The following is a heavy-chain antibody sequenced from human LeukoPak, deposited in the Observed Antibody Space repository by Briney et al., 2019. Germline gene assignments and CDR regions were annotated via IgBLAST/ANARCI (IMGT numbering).Heavy chain of an antibody. J-gene: IGHJ6*03. V-gene: IGHV4-59*01. Sequence: SETLSLTCNVPGGSISNYHWSWIRQPPGKGLEWIGYIYYSGSTNYNPSLKSRVTISEDTSKNQFSLKLSSVTAADTAVYYCARSPDYYYYYMDVWGKGTTVTVSS. CDR2: IYYSGST. CDR1: GGSISNYH. CDR3: ARSPDYYYYYMDV.